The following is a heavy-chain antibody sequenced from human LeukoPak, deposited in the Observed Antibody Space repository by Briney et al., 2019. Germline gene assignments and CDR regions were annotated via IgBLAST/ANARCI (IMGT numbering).Heavy chain of an antibody. V-gene: IGHV3-30*18. D-gene: IGHD6-19*01. CDR2: ISFDGSNK. CDR3: AKDTAVAGRGDSFDY. CDR1: GFTFSSYG. Sequence: TGGSLRLSCAASGFTFSSYGMHGVRQAPGKGLEWVAVISFDGSNKYYVDSVKGRFTISRDNSKNTLYLQMNSLRAEDTAVYYCAKDTAVAGRGDSFDYWGQGTLVTVSS. J-gene: IGHJ4*02.